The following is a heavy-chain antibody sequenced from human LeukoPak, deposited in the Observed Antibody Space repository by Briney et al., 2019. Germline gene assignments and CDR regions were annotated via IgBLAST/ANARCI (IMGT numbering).Heavy chain of an antibody. D-gene: IGHD3-9*01. Sequence: GGSLRLSCAASGFTFSSYAMHWVRQAPGKGLEWVAVISYDGSNKYYADSVKGRFTISRDNSKNTLYLQMNSLRAEDTAVYYCARAYLSGKILTGYPYWGQGTLVTVSS. CDR3: ARAYLSGKILTGYPY. J-gene: IGHJ4*02. CDR2: ISYDGSNK. CDR1: GFTFSSYA. V-gene: IGHV3-30-3*01.